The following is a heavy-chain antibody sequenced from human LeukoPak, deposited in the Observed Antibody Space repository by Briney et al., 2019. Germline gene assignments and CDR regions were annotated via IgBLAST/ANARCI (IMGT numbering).Heavy chain of an antibody. V-gene: IGHV4-59*01. J-gene: IGHJ4*02. CDR1: GGSISSFY. Sequence: SETLSLTCTVSGGSISSFYWSWIRQPPGKGLEWVGYIYYIGSTNYNPSLKSRVTISVDTSKNQFSLKLSSVTAADTAVYYCAGASYDSSGAHWGQGTLVTVSA. CDR2: IYYIGST. CDR3: AGASYDSSGAH. D-gene: IGHD3-22*01.